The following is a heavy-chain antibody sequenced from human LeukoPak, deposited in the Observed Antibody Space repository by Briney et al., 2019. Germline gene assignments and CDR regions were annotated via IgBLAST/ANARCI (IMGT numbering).Heavy chain of an antibody. Sequence: HPGGSLRLSCAASGFTFSSYAMHWVRQAPGKGLEWVAVISYDGSNKYYADSVKGRFTISRDNSKNTLYLQMNSLRAEDTAVYYCARPRYYYGSGSPFDPWGQGTLVTVSS. CDR3: ARPRYYYGSGSPFDP. V-gene: IGHV3-30-3*01. CDR1: GFTFSSYA. J-gene: IGHJ5*02. D-gene: IGHD3-10*01. CDR2: ISYDGSNK.